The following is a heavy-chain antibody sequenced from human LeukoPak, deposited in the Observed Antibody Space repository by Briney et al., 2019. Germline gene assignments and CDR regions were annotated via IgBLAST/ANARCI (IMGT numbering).Heavy chain of an antibody. Sequence: SETLSLTCTVSGGSISSGDYYWSWMRQPPGKGLEWVGYIYYSGSTYYNPSLKSRVTISVDTSKNQFSLKLSSVTAADTAVYYCARDFEWYSSSWYPRFDSSWFDPWGQGTLVTVSS. CDR1: GGSISSGDYY. V-gene: IGHV4-30-4*01. D-gene: IGHD6-13*01. CDR2: IYYSGST. CDR3: ARDFEWYSSSWYPRFDSSWFDP. J-gene: IGHJ5*02.